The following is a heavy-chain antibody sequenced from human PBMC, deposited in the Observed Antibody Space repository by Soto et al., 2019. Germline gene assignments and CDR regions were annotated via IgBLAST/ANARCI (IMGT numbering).Heavy chain of an antibody. V-gene: IGHV1-69*05. J-gene: IGHJ5*02. CDR3: ARGGSHNWFDP. Sequence: GXAVKVSYKASGGSFSSYASNWVRQAPGQGLEWMGGIIPIFGTADYAQKFQGRVTITTDESTSTAYMELSSLRSEDTAVYYCARGGSHNWFDPWGQGTLVTVSS. CDR1: GGSFSSYA. D-gene: IGHD3-10*01. CDR2: IIPIFGTA.